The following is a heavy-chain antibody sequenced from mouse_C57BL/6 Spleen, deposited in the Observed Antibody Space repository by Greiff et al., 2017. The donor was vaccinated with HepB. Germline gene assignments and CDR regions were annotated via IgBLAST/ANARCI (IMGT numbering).Heavy chain of an antibody. CDR2: IWRGGST. D-gene: IGHD2-3*01. V-gene: IGHV2-5*01. CDR1: GFSLTSYG. J-gene: IGHJ4*01. CDR3: AKYDPYYAMDY. Sequence: VKLQESGPGLVQPSQSLSITCTVSGFSLTSYGVHWVRQSPGKGLEWLGVIWRGGSTDYNAAFMSRLSITKDNSKSQVFFKMNSLQADDTSIYYCAKYDPYYAMDYWGQGTSVTVSS.